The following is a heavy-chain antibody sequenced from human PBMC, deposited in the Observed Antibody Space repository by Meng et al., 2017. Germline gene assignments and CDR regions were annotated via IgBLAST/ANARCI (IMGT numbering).Heavy chain of an antibody. D-gene: IGHD1-26*01. CDR1: GGTFSSYT. V-gene: IGHV1-69*05. J-gene: IGHJ6*02. Sequence: SVKVSCKASGGTFSSYTISWVRQAPGQGLEWMGGIIPIFGTANYAQKFQGRVTITTDESTSTAYMELSSLRSEDTAVYYCARARGAYYYGMDVWGQGTTVTVSS. CDR3: ARARGAYYYGMDV. CDR2: IIPIFGTA.